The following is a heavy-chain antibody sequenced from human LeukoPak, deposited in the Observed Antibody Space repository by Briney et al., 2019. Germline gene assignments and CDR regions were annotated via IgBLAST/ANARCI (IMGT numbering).Heavy chain of an antibody. CDR3: AKDMQWIQLWGNFDY. CDR1: GFTFSGYG. CDR2: ISFDGSNK. Sequence: GGSLILSCAASGFTFSGYGMHWVRQAPGKGLEWVAVISFDGSNKYYADSVKGRFTISRDNSKSTLFLQMNSLRTEDSAVYYCAKDMQWIQLWGNFDYWGQGSLVTVSS. J-gene: IGHJ4*02. V-gene: IGHV3-30*18. D-gene: IGHD5-18*01.